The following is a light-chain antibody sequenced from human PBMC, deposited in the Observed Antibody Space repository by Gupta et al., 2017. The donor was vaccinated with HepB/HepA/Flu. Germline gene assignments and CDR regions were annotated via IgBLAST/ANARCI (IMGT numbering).Light chain of an antibody. CDR2: LGS. J-gene: IGKJ1*01. Sequence: DIVMTQSPLSLPVIPGEPASISCRSSQSLLHTNGNNYMNWYLQRPGQPPHLLIYLGSNRASGVPDRFSGSGSGTDFTLTISRVAAEDVGIYYCMQTLQSRWTFGQGTKVEIK. CDR1: QSLLHTNGNNY. V-gene: IGKV2-28*01. CDR3: MQTLQSRWT.